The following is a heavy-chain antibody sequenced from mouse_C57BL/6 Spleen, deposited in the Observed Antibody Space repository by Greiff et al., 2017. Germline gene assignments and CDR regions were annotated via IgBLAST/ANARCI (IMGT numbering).Heavy chain of an antibody. CDR2: FHPYNDDT. J-gene: IGHJ4*01. CDR3: ARRGYEDYYAMDY. D-gene: IGHD2-2*01. V-gene: IGHV1-47*01. CDR1: GYTFTTYP. Sequence: VKLVESGAELVKPGASVKMSCKASGYTFTTYPIEWMKQNHGKSLEWIGNFHPYNDDTKYNEKFKGKATLTVEKSSSTVYLELSRLTSDDSAVYYCARRGYEDYYAMDYWGQGTSVTVSS.